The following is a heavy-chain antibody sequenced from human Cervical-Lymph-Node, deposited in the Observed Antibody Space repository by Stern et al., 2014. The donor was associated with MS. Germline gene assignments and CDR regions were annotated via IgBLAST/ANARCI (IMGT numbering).Heavy chain of an antibody. Sequence: VHLVESGAEVKKPGSSVKVSCKASGGTFSSYAISWVRQAPGQGLEWMGGIIPIFGTANYAQKFQGRVTITADESTSTAYMELSSLRSEDTAVYYCARDRWLRPPPPIAVAGTGWFDPWGQGTLVTVSS. CDR3: ARDRWLRPPPPIAVAGTGWFDP. J-gene: IGHJ5*02. D-gene: IGHD6-19*01. CDR2: IIPIFGTA. CDR1: GGTFSSYA. V-gene: IGHV1-69*01.